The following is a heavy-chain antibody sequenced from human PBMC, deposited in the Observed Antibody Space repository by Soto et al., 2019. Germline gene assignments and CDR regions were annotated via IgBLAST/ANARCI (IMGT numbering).Heavy chain of an antibody. Sequence: QVQLVQSGTEVKKPGASVKGSCKASGYTFTGYAIHWVRQAPGQRLEWMGWINGGNGDTKYSQKFQGRVTITRDTSASTAYMELTSLGSEDTAVYHCARGYCSSTSCQYYFDYWGQGTLVTVSS. D-gene: IGHD2-2*01. CDR3: ARGYCSSTSCQYYFDY. CDR2: INGGNGDT. J-gene: IGHJ4*02. CDR1: GYTFTGYA. V-gene: IGHV1-3*01.